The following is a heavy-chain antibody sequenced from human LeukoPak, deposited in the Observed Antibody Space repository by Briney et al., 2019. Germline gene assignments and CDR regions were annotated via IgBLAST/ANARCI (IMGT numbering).Heavy chain of an antibody. J-gene: IGHJ5*01. CDR2: IGTAGDT. V-gene: IGHV3-13*01. CDR1: GFTFSSYA. CDR3: ARDLSAGYSSNWYDY. D-gene: IGHD6-13*01. Sequence: GGSLRLSCAASGFTFSSYAMSWVRQATGKGLEWVSAIGTAGDTYYPGSVKGRFTISRENAKNSLYLQMNSLRAEDTAVYYCARDLSAGYSSNWYDYWGQGTLVTVSS.